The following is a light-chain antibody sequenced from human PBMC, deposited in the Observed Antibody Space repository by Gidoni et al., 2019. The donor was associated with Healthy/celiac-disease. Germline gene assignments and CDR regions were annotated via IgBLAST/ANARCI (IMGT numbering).Light chain of an antibody. J-gene: IGKJ2*02. CDR3: QQYQGT. V-gene: IGKV3-20*01. CDR2: GAS. Sequence: EIVLTQSPGTLSLSPGERATLSCRAGQSVSSSYLAWYQQKPGQAPRLLIYGASSRATGIPDRFSGSGSGTDFTLTISRLEPEDFAVYYCQQYQGTFGQGTKLEIK. CDR1: QSVSSSY.